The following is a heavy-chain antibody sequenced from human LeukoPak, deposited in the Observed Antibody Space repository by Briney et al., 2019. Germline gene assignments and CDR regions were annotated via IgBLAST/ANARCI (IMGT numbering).Heavy chain of an antibody. CDR2: ISGSGGST. CDR1: GFTFSSYA. D-gene: IGHD6-19*01. CDR3: AKDFWQWLNYYFDY. J-gene: IGHJ4*02. Sequence: PGGSLRLSCAASGFTFSSYAMSWVRQAPGKGLEWVSAISGSGGSTYYADSVKGRFTISRDNSKNTLYLQMNSLRAEDTALYYCAKDFWQWLNYYFDYWGQGTLVTVSS. V-gene: IGHV3-23*01.